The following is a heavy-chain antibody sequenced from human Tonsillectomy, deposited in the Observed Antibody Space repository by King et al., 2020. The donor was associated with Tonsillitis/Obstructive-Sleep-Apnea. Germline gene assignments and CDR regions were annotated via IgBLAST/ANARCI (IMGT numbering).Heavy chain of an antibody. D-gene: IGHD6-19*01. CDR3: ANDYIRAVAGTFDY. J-gene: IGHJ4*02. V-gene: IGHV3-9*01. CDR1: GFTFDDYA. Sequence: QLVQSGGXLVQPXRSLRLSCAASGFTFDDYAMHWVRQAPGKGLEWVSGISWNSGSIDYAESVKGRFTISRDNAKNSLYLQMNSLRVEDTALYYCANDYIRAVAGTFDYWGQGTLVTVSS. CDR2: ISWNSGSI.